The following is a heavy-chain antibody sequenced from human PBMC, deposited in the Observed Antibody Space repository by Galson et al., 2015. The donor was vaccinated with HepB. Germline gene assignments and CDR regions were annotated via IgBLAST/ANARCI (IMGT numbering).Heavy chain of an antibody. J-gene: IGHJ6*03. D-gene: IGHD3-3*01. CDR1: GFTFSSHA. CDR2: ISGSGDTT. Sequence: SLRLSCAASGFTFSSHAMSWVRQAPGKGLEWVSGISGSGDTTYYAGSVEGRVTISRDNSKNTLYMQINSLTAEDTAVYYCAKRISITFFGPGKNYMDVWGKGTTVTVSS. V-gene: IGHV3-23*01. CDR3: AKRISITFFGPGKNYMDV.